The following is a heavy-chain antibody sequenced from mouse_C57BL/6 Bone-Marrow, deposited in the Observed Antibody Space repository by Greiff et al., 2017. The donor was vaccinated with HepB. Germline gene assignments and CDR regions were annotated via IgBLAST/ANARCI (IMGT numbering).Heavy chain of an antibody. CDR3: ARNSASRIREYYCDY. J-gene: IGHJ2*01. V-gene: IGHV1-72*01. D-gene: IGHD2-4*01. CDR1: GYTFTSYW. Sequence: QVQLQQPGAELVKPGASVKLSCKASGYTFTSYWMHWVKQRPGRGLEWIGRIDPNSGGTKYNEKFKSKATLTVDKPSSTAYMQLSSLTSEDSAVYDCARNSASRIREYYCDYWGQGTTLTVSS. CDR2: IDPNSGGT.